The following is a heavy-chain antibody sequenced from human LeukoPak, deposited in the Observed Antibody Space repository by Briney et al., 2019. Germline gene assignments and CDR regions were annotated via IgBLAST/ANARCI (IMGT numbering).Heavy chain of an antibody. CDR3: ARYITMVRYYYGMDV. V-gene: IGHV1-8*01. J-gene: IGHJ6*02. CDR1: GYTFTSYD. D-gene: IGHD3-10*01. CDR2: MNPNSGNT. Sequence: ASVKVSCKASGYTFTSYDINWVRQATGQGLEWMRWMNPNSGNTGYAQKFQGRVAMTRNTSISTAYMELSSLRSEDTAVYYCARYITMVRYYYGMDVWGQGTTVTVSS.